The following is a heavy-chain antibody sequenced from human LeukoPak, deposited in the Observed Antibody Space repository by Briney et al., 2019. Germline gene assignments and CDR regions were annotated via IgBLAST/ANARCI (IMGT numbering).Heavy chain of an antibody. CDR3: AKDGREWPRSLDY. J-gene: IGHJ4*02. Sequence: GGSLRLSCAASGFTFSSYAMSWVRQAPGKGLEWVSGISGSGGSTYYADSVKGRFTISGDNSKNTLYLQMNSLRAEDTAVYYCAKDGREWPRSLDYWGQGTLVTVPS. V-gene: IGHV3-23*01. CDR2: ISGSGGST. D-gene: IGHD5-12*01. CDR1: GFTFSSYA.